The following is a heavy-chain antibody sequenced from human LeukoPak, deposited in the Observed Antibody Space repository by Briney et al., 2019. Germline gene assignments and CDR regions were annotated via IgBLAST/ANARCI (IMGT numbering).Heavy chain of an antibody. CDR1: GFTFSSYW. CDR2: INTDGSST. Sequence: GGSLRLSCAASGFTFSSYWMHWVRQAPGKGLVWVSRINTDGSSTTYADSVKGRFTISRDNAKNTLYLQMNTLRVEDTAVYYCTRDLMDYDVSTGLHHYYMDVWGQGTTVTVSS. J-gene: IGHJ6*02. D-gene: IGHD3-9*01. V-gene: IGHV3-74*01. CDR3: TRDLMDYDVSTGLHHYYMDV.